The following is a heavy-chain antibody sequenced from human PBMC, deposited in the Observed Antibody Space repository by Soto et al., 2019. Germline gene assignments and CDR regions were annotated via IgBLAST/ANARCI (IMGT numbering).Heavy chain of an antibody. CDR3: AGEGVTSSMSLPWMGYHYYGLDV. V-gene: IGHV1-69*12. D-gene: IGHD2-2*01. J-gene: IGHJ6*02. CDR1: GGTFNSHT. Sequence: QVQLVQSGAEVKKPGSSVKVSCRASGGTFNSHTISWVRQAPGQGLEWMGGIMPMFGVTNYARKFQGRLTRTANESTTTAYMDVSSLTSDDTAVYYCAGEGVTSSMSLPWMGYHYYGLDVWGQGTTVIVSS. CDR2: IMPMFGVT.